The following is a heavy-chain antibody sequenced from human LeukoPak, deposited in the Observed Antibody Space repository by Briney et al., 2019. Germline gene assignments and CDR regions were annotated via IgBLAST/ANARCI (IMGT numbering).Heavy chain of an antibody. CDR3: ARGVATMSGYYYYYMDV. V-gene: IGHV3-7*01. D-gene: IGHD5-24*01. J-gene: IGHJ6*03. Sequence: GGSLRLSCADSGFTLSSYNMNWVRQAPGKGLEWVANIKQDGSEKYYVDSVKGRFTISRDNAKNSLYLQMNSLRAEDTAVYYCARGVATMSGYYYYYMDVWGKGTTVTVSS. CDR1: GFTLSSYN. CDR2: IKQDGSEK.